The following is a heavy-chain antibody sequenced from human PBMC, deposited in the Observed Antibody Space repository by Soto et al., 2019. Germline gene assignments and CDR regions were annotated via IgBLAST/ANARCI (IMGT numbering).Heavy chain of an antibody. CDR2: INHSGST. J-gene: IGHJ6*03. D-gene: IGHD3-3*01. CDR1: GGSFSGYY. V-gene: IGHV4-34*01. Sequence: PSETLSLTCAVYGGSFSGYYWSRIRQPPGKGLEWIGEINHSGSTNYNPSLKSRVTISVDTSKNQSSLKLSSVTAADTAVYYCARGRITIFGDYYYYYMDVWGKGTTVTVSS. CDR3: ARGRITIFGDYYYYYMDV.